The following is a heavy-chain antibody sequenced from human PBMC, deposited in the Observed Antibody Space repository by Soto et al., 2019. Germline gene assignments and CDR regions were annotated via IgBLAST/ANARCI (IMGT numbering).Heavy chain of an antibody. CDR2: MNPNSGNT. CDR1: GYTFTSYD. Sequence: AAVKVSCKASGYTFTSYDINWVRQATGQGLEWMGWMNPNSGNTGYAQKFQGRVTMTRNTSISTAYMELSSLRSEDTAVYYCATSAGGSSLNRSMDVWGQATTVTISS. CDR3: ATSAGGSSLNRSMDV. V-gene: IGHV1-8*01. D-gene: IGHD5-12*01. J-gene: IGHJ6*02.